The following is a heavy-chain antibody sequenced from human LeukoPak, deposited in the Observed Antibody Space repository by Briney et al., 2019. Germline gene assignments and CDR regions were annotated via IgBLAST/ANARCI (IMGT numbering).Heavy chain of an antibody. V-gene: IGHV1-2*02. CDR3: ARGGSTIVVVPASNLPSDY. CDR1: GYTFTGYY. J-gene: IGHJ4*02. Sequence: ASVKVSCKAPGYTFTGYYMHWVRQAPGQGLDWMGWINPNSGGTNYAQKFQGRVTMTRDTSISAAFLELSMLTSDDTAVYYCARGGSTIVVVPASNLPSDYWGQGTLVTVSS. D-gene: IGHD2-2*01. CDR2: INPNSGGT.